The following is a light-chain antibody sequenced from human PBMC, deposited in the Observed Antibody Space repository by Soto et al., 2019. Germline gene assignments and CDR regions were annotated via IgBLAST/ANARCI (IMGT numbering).Light chain of an antibody. CDR1: QSLSSTY. CDR3: QQYDSSPPWT. J-gene: IGKJ1*01. Sequence: EIVLTQSPGTLSLSPGERATLSCRASQSLSSTYLAWYQQKPGQAPRLLIYAASSRTTGIPDRFSGSGSGTDFTLTINRLGAEDVAVYYCQQYDSSPPWTFGQGTKVEIK. CDR2: AAS. V-gene: IGKV3-20*01.